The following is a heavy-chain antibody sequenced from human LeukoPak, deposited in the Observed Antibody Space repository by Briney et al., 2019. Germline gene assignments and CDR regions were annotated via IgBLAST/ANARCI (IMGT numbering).Heavy chain of an antibody. V-gene: IGHV3-23*01. CDR3: AKDGQAVAGLDAFDI. Sequence: PGGSLRLSCAASGFTFSSYSMSWVRQARGKGLECVSAISGRGGSTYYADSVKRRFTISRDNYKNTLYLQMNSLRAEDTAVYYCAKDGQAVAGLDAFDIWGQGTMVTVSS. D-gene: IGHD6-19*01. J-gene: IGHJ3*02. CDR2: ISGRGGST. CDR1: GFTFSSYS.